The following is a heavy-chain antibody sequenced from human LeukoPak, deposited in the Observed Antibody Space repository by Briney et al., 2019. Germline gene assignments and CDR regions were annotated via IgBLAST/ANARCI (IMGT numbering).Heavy chain of an antibody. CDR3: AREVMITFGGVIVLSRAFDI. V-gene: IGHV4-61*02. CDR2: INTSGNI. Sequence: PSETLSLTCTVSGGSISSESYYWSWIRQPAGKALEWIGRINTSGNINYNPSLKSRVTISVDTSKNQFSLKLSSVTAADTAVYYCAREVMITFGGVIVLSRAFDIWGQGTMVTVSS. CDR1: GGSISSESYY. D-gene: IGHD3-16*02. J-gene: IGHJ3*02.